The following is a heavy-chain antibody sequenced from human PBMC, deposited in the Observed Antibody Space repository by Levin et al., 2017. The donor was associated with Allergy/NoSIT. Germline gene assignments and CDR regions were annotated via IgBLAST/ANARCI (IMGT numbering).Heavy chain of an antibody. CDR1: GDSVSSNSAA. CDR3: ARGLREQQLVLGWFDP. V-gene: IGHV6-1*01. CDR2: TYYRSKWYN. J-gene: IGHJ5*02. D-gene: IGHD6-13*01. Sequence: SQTLSLPCAISGDSVSSNSAAWNWIRQSPSRGLEWLGRTYYRSKWYNDYAVSVKSRITINPDTSKNQFSLQLNSVTPEDTAVYYCARGLREQQLVLGWFDPWGQGTLVTVSS.